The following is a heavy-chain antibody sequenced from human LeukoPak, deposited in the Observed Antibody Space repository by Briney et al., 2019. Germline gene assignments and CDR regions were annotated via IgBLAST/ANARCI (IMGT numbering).Heavy chain of an antibody. D-gene: IGHD3-10*01. J-gene: IGHJ4*02. CDR3: ARHSDVIGAI. V-gene: IGHV5-51*01. CDR1: GYTFIHKW. Sequence: GESLKISCKASGYTFIHKWIVWVRQKSGSGLEWMGIIYPRDSDTRYSPSFQGHVSISADTSINTAYLEWSRLEASDTAIYYCARHSDVIGAIWGQGTLVTVSS. CDR2: IYPRDSDT.